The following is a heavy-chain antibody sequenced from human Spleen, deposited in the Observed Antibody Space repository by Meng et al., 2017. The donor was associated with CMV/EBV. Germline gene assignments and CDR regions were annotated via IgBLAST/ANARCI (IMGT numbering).Heavy chain of an antibody. V-gene: IGHV4-39*07. CDR2: INYGGTT. CDR3: ARVLGMGWFDP. Sequence: CTVSGGSSSNNTYSWGWIRQTPGKGLEWIANINYGGTTFYNPSLKSRVTISVDTSRNQFSLKLSSVTATDTAVYYCARVLGMGWFDPWGQGTLVTVSS. J-gene: IGHJ5*02. D-gene: IGHD7-27*01. CDR1: GGSSSNNTYS.